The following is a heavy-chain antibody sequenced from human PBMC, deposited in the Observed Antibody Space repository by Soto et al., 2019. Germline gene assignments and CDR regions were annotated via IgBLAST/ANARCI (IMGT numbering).Heavy chain of an antibody. CDR2: IKSKTDGGTT. CDR1: GFTFSNAW. D-gene: IGHD3-10*01. CDR3: TTDLGFGDLDYYYYYYMDV. J-gene: IGHJ6*03. Sequence: PGGSLRLSCAASGFTFSNAWMSWVRQAPGKGLEWVGRIKSKTDGGTTDYAAPVKGRFTISRDDSKNTLYLQMNSLKTEDTAVYYCTTDLGFGDLDYYYYYYMDVWGKGTTVTVSS. V-gene: IGHV3-15*01.